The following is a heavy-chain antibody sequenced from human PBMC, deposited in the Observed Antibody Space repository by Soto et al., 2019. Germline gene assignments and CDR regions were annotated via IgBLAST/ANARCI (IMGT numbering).Heavy chain of an antibody. D-gene: IGHD3-3*01. CDR2: ISSSSSTI. CDR1: GVTLSPYS. V-gene: IGHV3-48*01. CDR3: ARDQRREYFWSGSYFDY. Sequence: GGALRVWCAGSGVTLSPYSMNWVRQAPGKGLEWVSYISSSSSTIYYADSVKGRFTISRDNAKNSLYLQMNSLRAEDTAVYYCARDQRREYFWSGSYFDYWGQGT. J-gene: IGHJ4*02.